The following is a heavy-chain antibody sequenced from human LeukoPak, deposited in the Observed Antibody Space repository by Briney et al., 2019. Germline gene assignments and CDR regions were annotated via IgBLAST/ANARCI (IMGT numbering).Heavy chain of an antibody. J-gene: IGHJ6*03. CDR1: GFTFSGSA. D-gene: IGHD2-15*01. CDR2: IRSKANSYAT. Sequence: GGSLRLSCAASGFTFSGSAMHWVRQASGKGLEWVGRIRSKANSYATAYAASVKGRFTISRDDSKNTAYLQMNSLKTEDTAVYYCTRSTECSGGSCYSYYYMDVWGKGTTVTVSS. V-gene: IGHV3-73*01. CDR3: TRSTECSGGSCYSYYYMDV.